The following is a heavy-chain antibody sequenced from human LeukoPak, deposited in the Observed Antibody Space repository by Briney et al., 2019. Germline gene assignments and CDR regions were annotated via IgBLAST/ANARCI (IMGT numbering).Heavy chain of an antibody. V-gene: IGHV4-59*01. Sequence: PSETLSLTCTVSGGSISSYYWSWIRQPPGKGLEWIGYIYYSESTNYNPSLKSRVTISVDTSKNQFSLQLSSVTAADTAVYYCARVSAEHWYFDLWGRGTLVTVSS. CDR1: GGSISSYY. CDR2: IYYSEST. CDR3: ARVSAEHWYFDL. J-gene: IGHJ2*01.